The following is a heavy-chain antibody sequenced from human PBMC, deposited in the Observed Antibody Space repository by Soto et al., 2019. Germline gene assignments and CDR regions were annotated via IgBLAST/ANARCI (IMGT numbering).Heavy chain of an antibody. Sequence: SETLSLTCTVSGGSVSSGGSYWSWIRQHPQKGLEWIGNIYYRGSTDYNPSLKSRVIMSVDTSKNQFSLELGSVTAADTAVYSCAREPPPPHYYGRDVGGQGTTVTVSS. J-gene: IGHJ6*02. CDR2: IYYRGST. V-gene: IGHV4-31*03. CDR3: AREPPPPHYYGRDV. CDR1: GGSVSSGGSY.